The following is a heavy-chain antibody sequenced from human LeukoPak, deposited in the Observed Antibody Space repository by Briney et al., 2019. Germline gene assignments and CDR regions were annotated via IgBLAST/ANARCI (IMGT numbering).Heavy chain of an antibody. CDR2: INPNSGGT. V-gene: IGHV1-2*06. Sequence: ASVKVSCKASGYTFTGYYMHWVRQAPGQGLEWMGRINPNSGGTNYAQKFQGRVTMTRDTSISTAYMELSRLRSDDTAVCYCARSYGDYGNHYYYMDVWGKGTSVTVSS. J-gene: IGHJ6*03. D-gene: IGHD4-17*01. CDR3: ARSYGDYGNHYYYMDV. CDR1: GYTFTGYY.